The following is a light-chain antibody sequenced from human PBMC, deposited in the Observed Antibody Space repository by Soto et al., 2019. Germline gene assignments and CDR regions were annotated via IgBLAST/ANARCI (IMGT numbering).Light chain of an antibody. Sequence: EIVMTQSPATLSVSPGERATLSCRASQSVSSNLAGYQQKPGQAPRLLIYGASTRATGITARFSGSGSGTEFTLTISSRQSEDFAVYYCQQYNNWPPRTFGGGTKVEIK. CDR2: GAS. CDR3: QQYNNWPPRT. J-gene: IGKJ4*01. CDR1: QSVSSN. V-gene: IGKV3D-15*01.